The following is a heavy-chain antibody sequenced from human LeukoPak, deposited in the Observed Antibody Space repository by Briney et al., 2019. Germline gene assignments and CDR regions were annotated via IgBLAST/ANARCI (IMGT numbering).Heavy chain of an antibody. Sequence: GGSLRLSCAASGFTFSNYWMSWVRQAPGKGLEWVANIKEDGSEKNYVDSVKGRFTISRDSAKNSLYLQMNSLRAEDTAVYYCARDYPGNGDYDEEDHRGQGTLVTVSS. CDR2: IKEDGSEK. D-gene: IGHD5-12*01. V-gene: IGHV3-7*01. J-gene: IGHJ4*02. CDR3: ARDYPGNGDYDEEDH. CDR1: GFTFSNYW.